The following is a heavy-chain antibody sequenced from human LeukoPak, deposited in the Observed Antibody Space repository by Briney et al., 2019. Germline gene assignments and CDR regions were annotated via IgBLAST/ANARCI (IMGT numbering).Heavy chain of an antibody. CDR1: GFTVSSNY. CDR2: IYSGGST. Sequence: PGGSLRLSCAASGFTVSSNYMSWVRQAPGKGLEWVSVIYSGGSTYYADSVKGRFTISRDNSKNTLYLQMNSLRAEDTAVYYCAKVPFSSSFGVVRGDYFDYWGQGTLVTVSS. J-gene: IGHJ4*02. CDR3: AKVPFSSSFGVVRGDYFDY. D-gene: IGHD3-3*01. V-gene: IGHV3-53*05.